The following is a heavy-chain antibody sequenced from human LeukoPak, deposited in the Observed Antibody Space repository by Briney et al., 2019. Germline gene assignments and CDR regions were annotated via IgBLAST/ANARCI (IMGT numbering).Heavy chain of an antibody. D-gene: IGHD4-23*01. J-gene: IGHJ2*01. CDR3: ARDNLTPYWYFDL. CDR1: GFTVSSNY. V-gene: IGHV3-48*02. CDR2: IDSSSSTI. Sequence: GGSLRLSCAASGFTVSSNYMNWVRQAPGKGLEWVSYIDSSSSTIYYADSVKGRLTISRDNAKNSLYLQMNSLRDEDTAVYYCARDNLTPYWYFDLWGRGTLVTVSS.